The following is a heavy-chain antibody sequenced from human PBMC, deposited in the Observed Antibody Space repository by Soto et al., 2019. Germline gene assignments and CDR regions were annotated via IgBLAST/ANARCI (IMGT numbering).Heavy chain of an antibody. CDR1: GFTFSNAW. V-gene: IGHV3-15*01. CDR3: TTDGGCGGSCSPMRY. D-gene: IGHD2-15*01. CDR2: IKSKTDGGTT. Sequence: EVQLVESGGGLVKPGGSLRLSCAASGFTFSNAWMSWVRQAPGKGLEWVGRIKSKTDGGTTDYAAPVKGRFTISRDDSKNTLYLQMNSLKTEDTAVYYCTTDGGCGGSCSPMRYWGQGTLVTVSS. J-gene: IGHJ4*02.